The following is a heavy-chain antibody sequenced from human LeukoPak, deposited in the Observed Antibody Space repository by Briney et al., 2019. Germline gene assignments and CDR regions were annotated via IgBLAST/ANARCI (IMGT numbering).Heavy chain of an antibody. V-gene: IGHV3-9*01. D-gene: IGHD1-1*01. CDR1: GFTFDDYA. Sequence: GGSLRLSCAASGFTFDDYAMHWVRQAPGKGLEWVSGISWISGSIGYADSVKGRFTISRDNAKNSLYLQMNSLRAEDTALYYCAKVEGASKASVYWGQGALVTVSS. CDR2: ISWISGSI. CDR3: AKVEGASKASVY. J-gene: IGHJ4*02.